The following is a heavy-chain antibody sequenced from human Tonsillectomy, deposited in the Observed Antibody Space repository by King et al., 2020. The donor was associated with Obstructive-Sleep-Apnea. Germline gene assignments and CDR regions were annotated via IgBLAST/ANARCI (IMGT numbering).Heavy chain of an antibody. J-gene: IGHJ4*02. CDR3: AKVEGVGAAAGRGVYHFDY. V-gene: IGHV3-33*05. D-gene: IGHD6-13*01. CDR1: GFTFSSYG. CDR2: ISLDESEK. Sequence: VQLVESGGGVVQPGRSLRLSCTASGFTFSSYGMHWVRQAPGKGLQWVAVISLDESEKYYADSVKGRFTISRDNSKNTLYLQMNNLRAEDTAVYYCAKVEGVGAAAGRGVYHFDYWGQGTLVTVSS.